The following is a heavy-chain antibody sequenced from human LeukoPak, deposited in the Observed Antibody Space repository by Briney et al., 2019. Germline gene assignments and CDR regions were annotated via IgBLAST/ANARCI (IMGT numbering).Heavy chain of an antibody. J-gene: IGHJ4*02. D-gene: IGHD1-26*01. CDR1: GFTFSSYS. Sequence: GGSLRLSCVASGFTFSSYSLNWVRQAPGKGLEWVSTISGGGGSTYYADSVKGRFTISRDNSKNTLYLQVNSLRAEDTAVYYCAKGGKWDVTPFDYWGQGTLVTVSS. CDR3: AKGGKWDVTPFDY. V-gene: IGHV3-23*01. CDR2: ISGGGGST.